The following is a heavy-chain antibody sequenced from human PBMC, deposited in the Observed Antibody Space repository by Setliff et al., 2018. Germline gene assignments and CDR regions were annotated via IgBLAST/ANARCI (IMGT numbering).Heavy chain of an antibody. Sequence: VASVKVSCKTSGYNFITLGINWVRQAPGQRLEWVGWISPYSGKTDYAQKFQGRVTLTTDTSTSTAYMELRSLRSDDTAVYYCARDRYYNSWSGTSITAPHDAFDIWGQGTMVTVSS. CDR2: ISPYSGKT. CDR1: GYNFITLG. J-gene: IGHJ3*02. CDR3: ARDRYYNSWSGTSITAPHDAFDI. V-gene: IGHV1-18*01. D-gene: IGHD3-3*01.